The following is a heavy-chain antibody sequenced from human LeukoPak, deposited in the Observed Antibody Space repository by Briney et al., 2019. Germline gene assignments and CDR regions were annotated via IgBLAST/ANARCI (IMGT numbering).Heavy chain of an antibody. Sequence: GGSLRLSCAASGFTFSSYEMNWVRQAPGKGLEGVSYINSSGSTIYYADSVKGRFTISRDNAKNSLYLKMNSLRAEDTAGCYCAELGITMIVGVWGKGTTVTISS. CDR2: INSSGSTI. J-gene: IGHJ6*04. V-gene: IGHV3-48*03. CDR3: AELGITMIVGV. D-gene: IGHD3-22*01. CDR1: GFTFSSYE.